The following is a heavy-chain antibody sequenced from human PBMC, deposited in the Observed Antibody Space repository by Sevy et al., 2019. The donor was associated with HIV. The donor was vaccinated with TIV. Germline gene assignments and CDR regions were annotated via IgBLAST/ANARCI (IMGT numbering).Heavy chain of an antibody. J-gene: IGHJ4*02. CDR2: ISGTGDYT. CDR3: AKKMGGGSGMAFLVDF. Sequence: GSLRLSCAASGFTFNSFAMGWVRQAPGKGLDWISVISGTGDYTYYVDSVKGRFTISRDNSKNTLFLQMNSLRAEDTAIFYCAKKMGGGSGMAFLVDFWGQGTLVTVSS. D-gene: IGHD5-18*01. CDR1: GFTFNSFA. V-gene: IGHV3-23*01.